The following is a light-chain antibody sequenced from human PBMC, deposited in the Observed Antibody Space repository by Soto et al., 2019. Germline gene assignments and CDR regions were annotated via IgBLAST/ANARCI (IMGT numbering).Light chain of an antibody. CDR1: QSISSSY. V-gene: IGKV3-20*01. CDR2: GAS. CDR3: QQYTTSSWT. Sequence: EIVLTQSPGTLSLSPGKRATLSCRASQSISSSYLAWYQQRPGQAPRLLIYGASSRATGIPDRFSGSGSGTEFTLTISRLEPEDFAVYYCQQYTTSSWTVGQGTKVDSK. J-gene: IGKJ1*01.